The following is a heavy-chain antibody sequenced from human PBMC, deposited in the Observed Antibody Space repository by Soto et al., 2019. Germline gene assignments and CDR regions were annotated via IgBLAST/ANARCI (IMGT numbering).Heavy chain of an antibody. CDR1: GGSISSYY. CDR3: ARVDGHASDFWSGYQQNYYYYGMDV. V-gene: IGHV4-59*01. J-gene: IGHJ6*02. D-gene: IGHD3-3*01. CDR2: IYYSGST. Sequence: PSETLSLTCTVSGGSISSYYGRWIRQPQGKGLEWIGYIYYSGSTNYNPSLKGRVTISVDTSKNQFSLKLSSVTAADTAVYYCARVDGHASDFWSGYQQNYYYYGMDVWGQGTTVTVSS.